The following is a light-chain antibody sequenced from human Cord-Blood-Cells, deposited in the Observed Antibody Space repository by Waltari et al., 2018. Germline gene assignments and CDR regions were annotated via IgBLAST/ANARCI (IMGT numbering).Light chain of an antibody. V-gene: IGLV2-11*01. CDR3: CSYAGSYTFV. J-gene: IGLJ2*01. CDR1: SRHVGGYNY. Sequence: QSALTQPRSVSGSPGQSVTISCTGTSRHVGGYNYVSWYQQHPGKAPKLVIYDVSTRPSGVPDRFSGSKSGNTASLTISGLQAEDEADYYCCSYAGSYTFVFGGGTKLTVL. CDR2: DVS.